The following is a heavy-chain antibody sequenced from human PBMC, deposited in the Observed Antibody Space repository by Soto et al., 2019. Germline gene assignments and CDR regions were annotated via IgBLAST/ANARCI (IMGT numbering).Heavy chain of an antibody. CDR3: ARDSSSSWYYVDH. CDR1: GGTFSSYA. Sequence: QVQLVQSGAEVKKPGSSVKVSCKASGGTFSSYAISWVRQAPGQGLEWMGGIIPIFGTANYAQKLQGRVTITATKSTNTDQSELSSQSSEVSDGYYWARDSSSSWYYVDHWGQGTLVTVSS. V-gene: IGHV1-69*14. CDR2: IIPIFGTA. D-gene: IGHD6-13*01. J-gene: IGHJ4*02.